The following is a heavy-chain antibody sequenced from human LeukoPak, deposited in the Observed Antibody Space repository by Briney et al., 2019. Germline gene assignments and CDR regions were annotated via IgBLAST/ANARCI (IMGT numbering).Heavy chain of an antibody. CDR3: ARSLWFGDSNLDY. CDR2: ISADGSNK. V-gene: IGHV3-30*03. D-gene: IGHD3-10*01. CDR1: GITFRSYG. Sequence: PGGSLRLSCRTSGITFRSYGMHWVRQTPGKGLESVAFISADGSNKYYTDSVKGRFTVSRDNSKNTLYLQMSSLRAEDTAMYYCARSLWFGDSNLDYWGQGTLVTVSS. J-gene: IGHJ4*02.